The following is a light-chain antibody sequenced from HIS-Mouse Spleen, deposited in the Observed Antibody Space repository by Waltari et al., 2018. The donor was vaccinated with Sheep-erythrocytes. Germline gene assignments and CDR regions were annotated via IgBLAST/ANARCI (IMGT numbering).Light chain of an antibody. CDR2: EDS. Sequence: SYVLTQPPSVSVAPGQTARITCGGNNIGSKSVHWYQQKPGQAPVLVVNEDSDRPAGVPGRCSGSNSGNTATLTISRVEAGDEADYYCQVWDSSSDHVVFGGGTKLTVL. V-gene: IGLV3-21*02. J-gene: IGLJ2*01. CDR1: NIGSKS. CDR3: QVWDSSSDHVV.